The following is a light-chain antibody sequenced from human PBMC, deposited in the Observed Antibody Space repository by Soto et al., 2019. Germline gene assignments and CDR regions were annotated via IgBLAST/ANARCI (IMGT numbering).Light chain of an antibody. Sequence: EIVLTQSPATLSLSPGARAALSCRASQSVSSYLAWYQQKPGQAPRLLIYDASKRAPGIPARFTSSGSGTDFSLTISSLEPEDFAVDFCQQRSSSTSTFGGGTKVEI. CDR1: QSVSSY. CDR3: QQRSSSTST. J-gene: IGKJ4*01. CDR2: DAS. V-gene: IGKV3-11*01.